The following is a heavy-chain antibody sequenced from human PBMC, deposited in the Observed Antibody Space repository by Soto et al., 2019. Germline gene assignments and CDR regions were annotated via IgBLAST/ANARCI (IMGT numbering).Heavy chain of an antibody. CDR2: ISDSGGRT. J-gene: IGHJ5*02. V-gene: IGHV3-23*01. Sequence: EVQLLESGGGLVQPGGSLRLSCAASGFTFSTYAMSWVRQAPGKGLEWVSAISDSGGRTYYADSVKGRFTISRDNSKNTLYMQLNSLRAEDTAVYYWAKERACSNPSCYESVGNWFEPWGQGTLVTVSS. CDR3: AKERACSNPSCYESVGNWFEP. D-gene: IGHD2-2*01. CDR1: GFTFSTYA.